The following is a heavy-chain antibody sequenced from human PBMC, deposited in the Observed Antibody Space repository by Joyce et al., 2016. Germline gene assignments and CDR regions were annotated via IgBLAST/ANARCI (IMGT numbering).Heavy chain of an antibody. V-gene: IGHV3-9*01. CDR3: ARGAWDRDFEWLFIK. D-gene: IGHD3-9*01. CDR2: ISWNSGSI. J-gene: IGHJ4*02. CDR1: GFTFDDYA. Sequence: VQLVESGGGLVQPGRSLRLSCAASGFTFDDYAIHWVRQAPGKGLEWVSGISWNSGSIAYADSVRGRFSISRDNAKKSVYLQMNSLTTEDTAFYYCARGAWDRDFEWLFIKWGQGTLVTV.